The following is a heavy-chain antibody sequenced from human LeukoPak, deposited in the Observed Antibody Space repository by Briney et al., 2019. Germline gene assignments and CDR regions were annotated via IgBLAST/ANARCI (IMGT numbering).Heavy chain of an antibody. CDR2: ISYDGSNK. D-gene: IGHD6-19*01. CDR3: AREPYSSGWYFSYYFDY. Sequence: PGGSLRLSCAASGFTFSNYAMHWVRQAPGKGLEWVAVISYDGSNKYYADSVKGRFTISRDNSKNTLCLQMNSLRVEDTAVYYCAREPYSSGWYFSYYFDYWGQGTLVTVSS. CDR1: GFTFSNYA. V-gene: IGHV3-30-3*01. J-gene: IGHJ4*02.